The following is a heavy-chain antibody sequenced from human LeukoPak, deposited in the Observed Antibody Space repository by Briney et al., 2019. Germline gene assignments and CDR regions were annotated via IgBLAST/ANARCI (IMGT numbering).Heavy chain of an antibody. CDR2: IYYSGST. CDR3: ARWGLNCSSTSCYVFDY. CDR1: GGSISSSSYY. V-gene: IGHV4-39*01. J-gene: IGHJ4*02. D-gene: IGHD2-2*01. Sequence: SETLSLTCTVSGGSISSSSYYWGWIRQPPGKGLEWIGSIYYSGSTYYNPSLKSRVTISVDTSKNQFSLKLSSVTAADTAVYCCARWGLNCSSTSCYVFDYWGQGTLVTVSS.